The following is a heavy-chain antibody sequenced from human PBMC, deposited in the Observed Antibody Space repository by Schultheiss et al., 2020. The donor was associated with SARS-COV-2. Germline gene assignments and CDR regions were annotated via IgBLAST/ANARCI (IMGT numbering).Heavy chain of an antibody. CDR3: ARGGYYGSGRTSYYYYMDV. Sequence: SETLSLTCTVSGYSISSGYYWGWIRQPPGKGLEWIGSIYYSGSTYYNPSLKSRVTISVDTSKNQFSLKLSSVTAADTAVYYCARGGYYGSGRTSYYYYMDVWGKGTTVTVSS. V-gene: IGHV4-38-2*02. CDR1: GYSISSGYY. J-gene: IGHJ6*03. D-gene: IGHD3-10*01. CDR2: IYYSGST.